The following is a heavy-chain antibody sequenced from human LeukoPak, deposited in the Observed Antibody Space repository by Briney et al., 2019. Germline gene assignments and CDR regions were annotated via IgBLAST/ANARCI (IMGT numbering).Heavy chain of an antibody. CDR3: SRSGPGSCSGGSCYSNY. Sequence: GASVKVSCKASGGTFSSYAISWVRQAPGQGLEWMGWISAYNGNTNYAQKLQGRITMTTDTSTNTANMELRSLRSDDTAVYYCSRSGPGSCSGGSCYSNYWGQGTLVTVSS. D-gene: IGHD2-15*01. V-gene: IGHV1-18*01. CDR1: GGTFSSYA. CDR2: ISAYNGNT. J-gene: IGHJ4*02.